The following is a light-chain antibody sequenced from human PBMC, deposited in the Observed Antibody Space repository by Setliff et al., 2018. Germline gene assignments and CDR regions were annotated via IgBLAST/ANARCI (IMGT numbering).Light chain of an antibody. CDR3: SSYAGSYTYV. V-gene: IGLV2-8*01. Sequence: QSALAQPPSASGSPGQSVAISCTGTSRDGGAFNHVSWYQQHSGKAPKLIIYEVNKRPSGVPDRFSGSKSGNTASLTVSGLQAEDEADYYCSSYAGSYTYVFGSGTKVTVL. CDR1: SRDGGAFNH. J-gene: IGLJ1*01. CDR2: EVN.